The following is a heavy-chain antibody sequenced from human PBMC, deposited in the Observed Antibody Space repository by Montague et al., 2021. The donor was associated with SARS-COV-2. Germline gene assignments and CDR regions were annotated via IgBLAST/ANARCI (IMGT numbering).Heavy chain of an antibody. CDR3: VKLLWFSGGFDD. D-gene: IGHD3-10*01. J-gene: IGHJ4*02. Sequence: STYYNPSLKSRVTISVDTSKNQFSLKLSSVTAADTDVYYSVKLLWFSGGFDDWCQGTLVPVSS. CDR2: ST. V-gene: IGHV4-30-2*04.